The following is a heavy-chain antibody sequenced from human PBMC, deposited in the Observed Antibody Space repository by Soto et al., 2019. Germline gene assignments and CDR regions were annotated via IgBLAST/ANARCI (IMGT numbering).Heavy chain of an antibody. Sequence: PSEPLSLTCTVAGGSSSSSSYYRSWIRKPPGKGLEWIGYIYYSGSTNYNPSLKSRVTISVDTSKNQFSLKLSSVTAADTAVYYCARGGDGRYYYYVMDVWGQGTTVTVSS. D-gene: IGHD4-17*01. V-gene: IGHV4-61*05. CDR1: GGSSSSSSYY. CDR3: ARGGDGRYYYYVMDV. CDR2: IYYSGST. J-gene: IGHJ6*02.